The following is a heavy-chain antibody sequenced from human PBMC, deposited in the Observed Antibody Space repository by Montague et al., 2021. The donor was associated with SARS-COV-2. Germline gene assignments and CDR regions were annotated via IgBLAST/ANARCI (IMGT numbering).Heavy chain of an antibody. CDR2: VYYNGNT. CDR1: GGSLSSYY. D-gene: IGHD2-15*01. CDR3: ARGSKWSHYFDY. J-gene: IGHJ4*02. Sequence: SETLSLTCNVSGGSLSSYYWSWIRQPPGKGLEWIGNVYYNGNTXXXPSXKRRIILPVDTSKNHFSLKVSSVTAADTAVYYCARGSKWSHYFDYWGQGTLVTVSS. V-gene: IGHV4-59*01.